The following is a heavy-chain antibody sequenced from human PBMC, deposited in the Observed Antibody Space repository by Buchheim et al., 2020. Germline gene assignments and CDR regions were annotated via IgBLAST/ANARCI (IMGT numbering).Heavy chain of an antibody. CDR3: ARYGSWFDP. Sequence: QLQLQESGSGLVRPSQTLSLTCAVSGGSITSGGYSWSWIRQPPGKGLEWIGYIYDSGSTFYTPSLKIRINISVDRSKNQFSLKLSSVTAADTAVYYCARYGSWFDPWGQGTL. D-gene: IGHD1-14*01. J-gene: IGHJ5*02. CDR2: IYDSGST. CDR1: GGSITSGGYS. V-gene: IGHV4-30-2*01.